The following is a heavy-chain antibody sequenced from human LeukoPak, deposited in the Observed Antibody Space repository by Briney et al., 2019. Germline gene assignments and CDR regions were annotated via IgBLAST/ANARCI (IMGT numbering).Heavy chain of an antibody. CDR2: INPNSGGT. D-gene: IGHD3-22*01. V-gene: IGHV1-2*02. Sequence: ASVKVSCKASGYTFTGYSMHWVRQAPGQGREWMGWINPNSGGTNSAQKFQGRVTMTRDTSIITAYMELSRLSSDDTAVYYCARDERYDSSGYPFDYWGQGTLVTVSS. CDR3: ARDERYDSSGYPFDY. CDR1: GYTFTGYS. J-gene: IGHJ4*02.